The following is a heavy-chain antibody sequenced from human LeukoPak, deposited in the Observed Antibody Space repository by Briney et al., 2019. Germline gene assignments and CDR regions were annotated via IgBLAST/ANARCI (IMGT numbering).Heavy chain of an antibody. CDR3: ARQGAVAGLDDAFDI. V-gene: IGHV1-2*02. CDR1: GYTFTGYY. J-gene: IGHJ3*02. CDR2: TNPNSGGT. D-gene: IGHD6-19*01. Sequence: ASVKVSCKASGYTFTGYYMHWVRQAPGQGLEWMGWTNPNSGGTNYAQKFQGRVTMTRDTSISTAYMELSRLRSDDTAVYYCARQGAVAGLDDAFDIWGQGTMVTVSS.